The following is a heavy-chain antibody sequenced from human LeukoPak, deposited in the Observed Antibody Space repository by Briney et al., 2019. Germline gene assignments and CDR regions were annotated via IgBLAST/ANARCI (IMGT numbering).Heavy chain of an antibody. CDR1: GFTFSNAW. CDR2: IKSKTDGGTT. CDR3: TTGGYCSGGSCYDYYYYMDV. V-gene: IGHV3-15*01. Sequence: GGSLRLSCAASGFTFSNAWMSWVRQAPGKGLEWVGRIKSKTDGGTTDYAAPVKGRFTISRDDSKNTLYLRMNSLKTEDTAVYYCTTGGYCSGGSCYDYYYYMDVWGKGTTVTVSS. D-gene: IGHD2-15*01. J-gene: IGHJ6*03.